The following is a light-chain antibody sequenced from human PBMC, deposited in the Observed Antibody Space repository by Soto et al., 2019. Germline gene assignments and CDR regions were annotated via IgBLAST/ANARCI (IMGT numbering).Light chain of an antibody. CDR1: QPISSHNY. V-gene: IGKV3-20*01. Sequence: DIVLTQSPGTLSLSPGERATLSCRASQPISSHNYLAWYQQKPGQAPRLLIYGASSRATGIPDRFSGSGSGADFTLTISRLEPEDFAAYYCQQYGSSPFTFGPGTKVDIK. CDR2: GAS. J-gene: IGKJ3*01. CDR3: QQYGSSPFT.